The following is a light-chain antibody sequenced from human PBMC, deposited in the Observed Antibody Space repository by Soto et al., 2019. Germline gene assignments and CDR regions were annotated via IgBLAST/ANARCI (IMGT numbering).Light chain of an antibody. CDR3: QHYGSSWT. V-gene: IGKV3-20*01. J-gene: IGKJ1*01. Sequence: EIVLTQSPATLSLSPGERATLSCRASQRVSSYLAWYQQKPGQAPRLLIYGASNRATGVPDRFRGSGSATDFTLTISRLESEDFAVYYCQHYGSSWTFGQGTKVDIK. CDR1: QRVSSY. CDR2: GAS.